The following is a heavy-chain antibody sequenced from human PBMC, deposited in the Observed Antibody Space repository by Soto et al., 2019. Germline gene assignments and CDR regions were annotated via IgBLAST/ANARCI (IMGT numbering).Heavy chain of an antibody. D-gene: IGHD3-10*01. V-gene: IGHV3-66*01. Sequence: EVQLVESGGDLVQPGGSLRLSCAASGFTVSSNYMTWVRQAPGKGLEWVSVNYRDGYTYYANSVKGRFTISRDNSKNTLYLQMNTLGAEDTAVYYCGSLFDSGHSPFDYWGQGTLVTVSS. J-gene: IGHJ4*02. CDR1: GFTVSSNY. CDR2: NYRDGYT. CDR3: GSLFDSGHSPFDY.